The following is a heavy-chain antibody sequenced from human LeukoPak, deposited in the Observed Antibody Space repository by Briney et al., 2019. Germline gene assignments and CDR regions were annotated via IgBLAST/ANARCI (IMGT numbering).Heavy chain of an antibody. CDR1: GYSISSGYY. Sequence: KPSETLSLTCTVSGYSISSGYYWGWIRQPPGKGLEWIGSIYHSGSTYYNPSLKSRVTISVDTSKNQFSLKLSSVTAADTAVYYCARDSSGTLSGGGWFDPWGQGTLVTVSS. CDR3: ARDSSGTLSGGGWFDP. CDR2: IYHSGST. J-gene: IGHJ5*02. V-gene: IGHV4-38-2*02. D-gene: IGHD6-19*01.